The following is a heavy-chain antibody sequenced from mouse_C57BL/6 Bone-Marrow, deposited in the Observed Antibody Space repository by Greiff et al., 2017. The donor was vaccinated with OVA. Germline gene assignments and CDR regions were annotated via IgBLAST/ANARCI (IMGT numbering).Heavy chain of an antibody. CDR3: TRGEYR. J-gene: IGHJ2*01. CDR2: IDPETGGT. CDR1: GYTFTDYE. V-gene: IGHV1-15*01. D-gene: IGHD5-1*01. Sequence: KESGAELVRPGASVTLSCKASGYTFTDYEMHWVKQTPVHGLEWIGAIDPETGGTAYNQKFKGKAILTADKSSSTAYMELRSLTSEDSAVYYCTRGEYRGGQGTTLTVSS.